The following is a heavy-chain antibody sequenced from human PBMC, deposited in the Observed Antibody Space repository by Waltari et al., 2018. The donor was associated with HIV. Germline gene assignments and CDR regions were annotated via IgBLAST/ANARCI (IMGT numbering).Heavy chain of an antibody. CDR2: INHSGRT. J-gene: IGHJ5*02. CDR3: ARGEEGCSGYDLSWFDT. V-gene: IGHV4-34*01. Sequence: QVQLQQWGAGLLKPSETLSLTCAVYGGSFRGYYWSWIRPPPGKGLEWIGEINHSGRTNYNPSLKSRVTISADTSKNQFSLKVNSVTAADTAVYYCARGEEGCSGYDLSWFDTWGQGTLVTVSS. CDR1: GGSFRGYY. D-gene: IGHD5-12*01.